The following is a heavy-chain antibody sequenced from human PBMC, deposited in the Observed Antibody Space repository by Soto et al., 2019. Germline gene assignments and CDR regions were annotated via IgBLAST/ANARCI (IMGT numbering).Heavy chain of an antibody. CDR3: ARRPLDYYSSGSYYRGRFDP. J-gene: IGHJ5*02. CDR1: GGSFSDYH. D-gene: IGHD3-10*01. V-gene: IGHV4-34*01. Sequence: SETLSLTCAVYGGSFSDYHWSWIRQPPGKGLEWIGEINDIGSTNQNPSLKSRVTISVDTSKNQFSLKLSFVTAADTAVYYCARRPLDYYSSGSYYRGRFDPWGQGTLVTVSS. CDR2: INDIGST.